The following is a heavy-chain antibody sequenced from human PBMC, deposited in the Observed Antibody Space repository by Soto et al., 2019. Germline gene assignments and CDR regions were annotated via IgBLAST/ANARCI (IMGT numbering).Heavy chain of an antibody. V-gene: IGHV3-15*07. D-gene: IGHD1-26*01. CDR3: TTVFGGELLTPLDY. CDR1: GFTFSNAW. CDR2: IKSKTDGGTT. J-gene: IGHJ4*02. Sequence: EVQLVESGGGLVKPGGSLRLSCAASGFTFSNAWMNWVRQAPGKGLEWVGRIKSKTDGGTTDYAAPVKGRFTISRDDSKNTLYLQRNSLNTEDTPVYYCTTVFGGELLTPLDYWGQGTLVTVSS.